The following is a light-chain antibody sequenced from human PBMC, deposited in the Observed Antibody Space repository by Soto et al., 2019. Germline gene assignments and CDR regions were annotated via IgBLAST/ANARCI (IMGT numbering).Light chain of an antibody. J-gene: IGKJ3*01. V-gene: IGKV1-9*01. CDR3: QHLNTFPMS. CDR2: GAS. Sequence: IQLTQSPSSLSASVGDRVTITCRASQGISSFLAWYQQKPGKAPKLLIYGASTLQNEVPSRFSGSGSGTDFTLTIGSLQPEDFATYYCQHLNTFPMSFGPGTKVDIK. CDR1: QGISSF.